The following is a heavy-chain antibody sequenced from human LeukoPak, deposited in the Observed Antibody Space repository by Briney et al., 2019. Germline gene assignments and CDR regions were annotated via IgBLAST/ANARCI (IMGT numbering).Heavy chain of an antibody. CDR1: GFTLSSYS. J-gene: IGHJ4*02. CDR3: ARDRMAGYQYGDYVDY. Sequence: MPGGSLRLSCAASGFTLSSYSMNWVRQAPGKGLEWVSSISSSSSYIYYADSVKGRFTISRDNAKNSLYLQMNSLRAEDTAVYYCARDRMAGYQYGDYVDYWGQGTLVTVSS. CDR2: ISSSSSYI. V-gene: IGHV3-21*01. D-gene: IGHD4-17*01.